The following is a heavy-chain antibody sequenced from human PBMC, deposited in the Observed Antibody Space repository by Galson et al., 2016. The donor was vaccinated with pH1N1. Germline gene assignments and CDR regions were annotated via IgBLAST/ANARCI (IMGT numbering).Heavy chain of an antibody. CDR2: IIPILGST. D-gene: IGHD3-22*01. V-gene: IGHV1-69*13. CDR3: AREDYYDVDLSDWYFDL. J-gene: IGHJ2*01. Sequence: SVKVSCKASGGTFNSNGISWLRQAPGQGLEWMGRIIPILGSTNYAQKFQGKITITADESTNTAYMELNSLRSEDTALYYCAREDYYDVDLSDWYFDLWGRGTLVTVSS. CDR1: GGTFNSNG.